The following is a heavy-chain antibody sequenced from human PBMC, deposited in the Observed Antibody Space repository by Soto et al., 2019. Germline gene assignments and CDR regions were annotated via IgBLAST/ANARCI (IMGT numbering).Heavy chain of an antibody. V-gene: IGHV1-18*01. Sequence: QVQLVQSGAEVKKPGASVTVSCKTSGYTFSNYGINWVRQAPGQGLEWMGWISGYNGNTNYAQTVQGRVTITTDTSPGTVYMGLRSLKSGDTAIYYWSKFIMVGGWFDPNYYHGMDVWGQGTTVTVSS. CDR2: ISGYNGNT. CDR1: GYTFSNYG. CDR3: SKFIMVGGWFDPNYYHGMDV. J-gene: IGHJ6*02. D-gene: IGHD6-19*01.